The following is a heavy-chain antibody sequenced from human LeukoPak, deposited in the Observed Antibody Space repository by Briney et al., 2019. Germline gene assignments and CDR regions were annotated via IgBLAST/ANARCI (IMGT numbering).Heavy chain of an antibody. J-gene: IGHJ4*02. D-gene: IGHD1-26*01. CDR3: AKSGGYGLIDY. Sequence: SETLSLTCTVSGGSINSYYWGWIRQPPGKGLEWIGSIYSSGSTYYNASLQSRVTISVETSKNQISLRLNSVTAADTAIYYCAKSGGYGLIDYWGQGTLVTVSS. CDR2: IYSSGST. CDR1: GGSINSYY. V-gene: IGHV4-39*01.